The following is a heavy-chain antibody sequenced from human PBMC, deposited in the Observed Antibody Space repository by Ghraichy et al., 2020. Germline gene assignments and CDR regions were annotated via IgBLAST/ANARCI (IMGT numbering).Heavy chain of an antibody. J-gene: IGHJ4*02. Sequence: SQTLSLTCAVYGGSFSGYYWSWIRQPPGKGLEWIGDINHSGSTNYNPSLKSRVTISVDTSTNQFSLKLSSVTAADTAVYYCAGYNWNAESGYFDYWGQGTLVTVSS. D-gene: IGHD1-1*01. V-gene: IGHV4-34*01. CDR3: AGYNWNAESGYFDY. CDR1: GGSFSGYY. CDR2: INHSGST.